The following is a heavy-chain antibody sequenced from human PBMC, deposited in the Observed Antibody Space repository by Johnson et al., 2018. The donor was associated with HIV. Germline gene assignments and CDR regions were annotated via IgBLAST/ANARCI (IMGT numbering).Heavy chain of an antibody. V-gene: IGHV3-13*01. D-gene: IGHD3-10*01. CDR1: GFTFSSYG. Sequence: VQLVESGGGLVQPGRSLRLSCAASGFTFSSYGMHWVRQATGKGLEWVSAIGTAGDTYYPGSVKGRFTISRENAKNSLYLQMNSLRAGDTAVYYCAREAGGPVVPITMVRGVAFDIWGQGTMVTVSS. CDR3: AREAGGPVVPITMVRGVAFDI. CDR2: IGTAGDT. J-gene: IGHJ3*02.